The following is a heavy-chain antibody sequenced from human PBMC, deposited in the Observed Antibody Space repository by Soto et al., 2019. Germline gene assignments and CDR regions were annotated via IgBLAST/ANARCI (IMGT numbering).Heavy chain of an antibody. V-gene: IGHV4-4*02. CDR2: IYHSGST. CDR1: GGSISSSNW. J-gene: IGHJ5*02. Sequence: SETLSLTCAVSGGSISSSNWLSWVRQPPGKGLEWIGEIYHSGSTNYNPSLKSRVTISVDKSKNQFSLKLSSVTAADTAVYYCAREWDSYYYGPGSYSWFAPWVQGTLVTVSS. D-gene: IGHD3-10*01. CDR3: AREWDSYYYGPGSYSWFAP.